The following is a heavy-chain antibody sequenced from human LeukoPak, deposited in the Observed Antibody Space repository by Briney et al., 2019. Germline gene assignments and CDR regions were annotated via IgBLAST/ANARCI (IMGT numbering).Heavy chain of an antibody. Sequence: ASVKVSCKASGYTFSDYYMHWVRQAPGQGLEWVGRINPNSGGTNYALKFQDRVTMTRDTSISTAYMELSRLRSDDTAVYYCARRDFHDYWGLGTLVTVSS. V-gene: IGHV1-2*06. CDR3: ARRDFHDY. CDR2: INPNSGGT. D-gene: IGHD5-24*01. CDR1: GYTFSDYY. J-gene: IGHJ4*02.